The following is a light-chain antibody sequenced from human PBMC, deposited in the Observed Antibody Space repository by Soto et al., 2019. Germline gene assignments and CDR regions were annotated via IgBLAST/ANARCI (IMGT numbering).Light chain of an antibody. V-gene: IGLV1-40*01. CDR1: SSNIGAGYD. Sequence: QSVLTQPPSVSGAPGRRVTLSCTGSSSNIGAGYDVHWYQQLPGTAPKLLIYGNSNRPSGVPDRFSGSKSGTPASLAITGLQAEDEADEYCQSYDSSLSGVVFGGGTKLTVL. CDR3: QSYDSSLSGVV. J-gene: IGLJ2*01. CDR2: GNS.